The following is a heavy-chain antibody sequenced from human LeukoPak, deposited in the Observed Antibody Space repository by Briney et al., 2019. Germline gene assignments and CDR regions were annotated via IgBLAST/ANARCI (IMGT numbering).Heavy chain of an antibody. Sequence: PSETLSLTCTVSGGSTSSYYWSWIRQPPGKGLEWIGYIYYSGSTNYNPSLKSRVTISVDTSKNQFSLKLSSVTAADTAVYYCARHYYDSSGYYNNWFDPWGQGTLVTVSS. D-gene: IGHD3-22*01. J-gene: IGHJ5*02. CDR1: GGSTSSYY. CDR2: IYYSGST. CDR3: ARHYYDSSGYYNNWFDP. V-gene: IGHV4-59*08.